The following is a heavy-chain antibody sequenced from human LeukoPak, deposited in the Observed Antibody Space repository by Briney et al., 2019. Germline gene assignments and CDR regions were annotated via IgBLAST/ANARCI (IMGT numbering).Heavy chain of an antibody. D-gene: IGHD3-22*01. CDR2: ISGSGGST. CDR3: AKDLAPYYYDSSGYNQFDY. CDR1: GFTFSCYA. J-gene: IGHJ4*02. V-gene: IGHV3-23*01. Sequence: GGSLRLSCAASGFTFSCYAMSWVRQAPGKGLEWVSAISGSGGSTYYADSVKGRFTISRDNSKNTLYLQMNSLRAEDTAVYYCAKDLAPYYYDSSGYNQFDYWGQGTLVTVSS.